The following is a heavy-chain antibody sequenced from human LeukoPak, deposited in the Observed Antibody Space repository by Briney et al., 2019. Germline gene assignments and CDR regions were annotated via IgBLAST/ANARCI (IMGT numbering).Heavy chain of an antibody. V-gene: IGHV1-69*05. J-gene: IGHJ4*02. Sequence: SVKVSCKASGGTFSSYAISWVRQAPGQGLEWMGGIIPIFSTANYAQRFQGRVTITTDESTSTAYMELSSLRSEDTAVYYCARGGIVGAQTLGFFDYWGQGTLVTVSS. CDR3: ARGGIVGAQTLGFFDY. D-gene: IGHD1-26*01. CDR2: IIPIFSTA. CDR1: GGTFSSYA.